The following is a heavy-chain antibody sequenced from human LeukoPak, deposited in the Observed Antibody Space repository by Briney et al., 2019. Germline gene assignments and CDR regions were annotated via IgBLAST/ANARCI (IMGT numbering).Heavy chain of an antibody. V-gene: IGHV3-21*01. CDR1: GFTFSSYS. CDR3: ARDQGLYYYGSGSPNPYYYYGMDV. Sequence: GGSLRLSCAASGFTFSSYSMNWVRQAPGKGLEWVSSISSSSRYIYYADSVEGRFTISRDNAKNSLYLQMNSLRAEDTAVYYCARDQGLYYYGSGSPNPYYYYGMDVWGQGTTVTVSS. CDR2: ISSSSRYI. J-gene: IGHJ6*02. D-gene: IGHD3-10*01.